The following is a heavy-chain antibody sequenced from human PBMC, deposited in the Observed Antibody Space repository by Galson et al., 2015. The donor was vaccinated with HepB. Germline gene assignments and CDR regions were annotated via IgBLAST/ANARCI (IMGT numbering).Heavy chain of an antibody. D-gene: IGHD2-2*02. CDR1: GFTVSVNS. CDR2: IYSDGST. Sequence: SLRLSCAASGFTVSVNSMTWVRQAPGKGLEWVSLIYSDGSTYYADSVKGRFTISRDNSKNTLYLQMNSLRAEDAAVYYCARAPLGYCSTTSCYTGGGCPLRYWGQGTLVTVSS. V-gene: IGHV3-66*01. J-gene: IGHJ4*02. CDR3: ARAPLGYCSTTSCYTGGGCPLRY.